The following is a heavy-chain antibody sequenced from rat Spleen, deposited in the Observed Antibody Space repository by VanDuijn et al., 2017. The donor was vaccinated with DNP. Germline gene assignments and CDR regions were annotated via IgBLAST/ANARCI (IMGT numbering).Heavy chain of an antibody. D-gene: IGHD1-2*01. CDR2: ITNTGGST. Sequence: EVQLVESGGGLVQPGRSLKLSCVASGFTFNNYWMTWIRQAPGKGLEWVASITNTGGSTYYPDSVKGRFTISRDNAKSTLYLQMNSLRSEDTATYYCTRGYYSSYGGYVMDAWGQGASVTVSS. V-gene: IGHV5-31*01. CDR1: GFTFNNYW. J-gene: IGHJ4*01. CDR3: TRGYYSSYGGYVMDA.